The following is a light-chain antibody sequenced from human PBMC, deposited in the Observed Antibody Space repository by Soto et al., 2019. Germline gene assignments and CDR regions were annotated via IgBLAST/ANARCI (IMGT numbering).Light chain of an antibody. CDR2: DVS. CDR3: SSYTSNNTLV. V-gene: IGLV2-14*01. J-gene: IGLJ1*01. CDR1: NSDVGSYNY. Sequence: QSVLTQPASLSGSPGQSITLSRTGTNSDVGSYNYVSWYQQHPGKAPKLMIYDVSNRPSGVSNRFSGSKSGNTASLTISGLQADDEADFYCSSYTSNNTLVFGTGTKVTVL.